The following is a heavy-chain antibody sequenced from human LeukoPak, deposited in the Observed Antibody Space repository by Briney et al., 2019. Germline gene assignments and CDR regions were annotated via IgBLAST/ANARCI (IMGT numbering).Heavy chain of an antibody. CDR1: GYTFTSYA. D-gene: IGHD4-23*01. CDR2: INTNTGNP. J-gene: IGHJ4*02. CDR3: ARDSDYGGNSPLLSY. Sequence: ASVKVSCKASGYTFTSYAMNWVRQAPGQGLEWMGWINTNTGNPTYAQGFTGRFVFSLDTSVSTAYLQIGSLKAEDTAVYYCARDSDYGGNSPLLSYWGQGTLVTVSS. V-gene: IGHV7-4-1*01.